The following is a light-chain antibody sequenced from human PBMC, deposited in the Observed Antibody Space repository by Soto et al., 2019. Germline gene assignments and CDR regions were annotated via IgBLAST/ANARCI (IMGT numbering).Light chain of an antibody. CDR2: DAS. Sequence: EIVLTQSPATLSLSPGERATLSCGASQSVSSYLAWYQQKSGQAPRLLIYDASNRATGIPARFSGSGSGTNFTLTISSLEPEDFAVYYCQQRSNWPRLTFGGGTKVDIK. CDR3: QQRSNWPRLT. J-gene: IGKJ4*01. V-gene: IGKV3-11*01. CDR1: QSVSSY.